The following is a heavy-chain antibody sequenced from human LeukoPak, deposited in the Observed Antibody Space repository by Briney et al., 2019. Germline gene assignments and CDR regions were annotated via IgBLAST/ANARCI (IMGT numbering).Heavy chain of an antibody. CDR3: ARGPTLTTDY. V-gene: IGHV4-59*01. D-gene: IGHD4-17*01. Sequence: SQTLSLTCTVSGGSISSYSWNWIRQPPGKGLEWIGYIYDSGSTNYNPSLKSRVTMSLDTSKNQFSLKLSSVTAADTAVYYCARGPTLTTDYWGQGTLVTVSS. J-gene: IGHJ4*02. CDR1: GGSISSYS. CDR2: IYDSGST.